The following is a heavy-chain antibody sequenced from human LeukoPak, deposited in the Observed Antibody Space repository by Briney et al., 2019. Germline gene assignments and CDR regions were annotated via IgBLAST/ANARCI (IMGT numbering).Heavy chain of an antibody. CDR2: IKQDGSEK. CDR1: GFTFSSYW. CDR3: ARDLYRIVVVPHYFDY. V-gene: IGHV3-7*01. Sequence: GGSLRLSCAASGFTFSSYWMSWVRQAPGKGLEWVANIKQDGSEKYYVDSVKGRFTISRDNAKNSLYLQMNSLRAEDTAVYYCARDLYRIVVVPHYFDYWGQGTLVAVSS. J-gene: IGHJ4*02. D-gene: IGHD3-22*01.